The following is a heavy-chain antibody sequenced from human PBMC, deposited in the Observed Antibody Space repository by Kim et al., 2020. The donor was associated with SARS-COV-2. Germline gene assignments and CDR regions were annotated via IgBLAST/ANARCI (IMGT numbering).Heavy chain of an antibody. CDR1: GFTFSSIA. CDR2: ISASGSNT. D-gene: IGHD1-26*01. Sequence: GGSLRLSCAASGFTFSSIAMSWVRQAPGKGLEWVSAISASGSNTYHADSVKGRFTVSRDNSKNTLYLQMNSLRGEDTAVYYCATRGMRRELRPIGYWGQGTLVAVSS. CDR3: ATRGMRRELRPIGY. V-gene: IGHV3-23*01. J-gene: IGHJ1*01.